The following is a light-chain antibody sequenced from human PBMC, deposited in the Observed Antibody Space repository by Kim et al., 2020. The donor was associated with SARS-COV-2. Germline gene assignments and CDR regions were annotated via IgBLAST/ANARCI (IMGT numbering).Light chain of an antibody. CDR2: VGTGGIVG. V-gene: IGLV9-49*01. Sequence: QPVLTQPPSASASLGALVTLTCTLSSGYSNYKVDWYQQRPGKGPRFVMRVGTGGIVGSKGDGIPDRFSVLGSGLNRYLTIKNIQEEDESDYHCGADHGSGSNFVVFGGGTQLTVL. CDR1: SGYSNYK. CDR3: GADHGSGSNFVV. J-gene: IGLJ2*01.